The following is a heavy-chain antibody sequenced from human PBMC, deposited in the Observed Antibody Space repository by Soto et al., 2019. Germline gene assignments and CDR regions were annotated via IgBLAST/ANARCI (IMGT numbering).Heavy chain of an antibody. D-gene: IGHD3-3*01. CDR2: ISSSSSTI. V-gene: IGHV3-48*01. CDR3: ARYEIDDFWSGLGAFDI. CDR1: GFTFSSYS. J-gene: IGHJ3*02. Sequence: EVQLVESGGGLVQPGGSLRLSCAASGFTFSSYSMNWVRQAPGKGLEWVSYISSSSSTIYYADSVKGRFTISRDNAKNSLYLQMNSLRAEDTAVYYCARYEIDDFWSGLGAFDIWGQGTMVTVSS.